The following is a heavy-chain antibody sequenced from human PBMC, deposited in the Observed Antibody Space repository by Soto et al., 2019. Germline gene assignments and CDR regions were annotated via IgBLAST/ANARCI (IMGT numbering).Heavy chain of an antibody. Sequence: SETLSLTCTVSGGSISSSSYYWGWIRQPPGKGLEWIGSIYYSGSTYYNPSLKSRVTISVDTSKNQFSLKLSSVTAADTAVYYCARQRLQLLWFGELKDYFDYWGQETLVTVSS. CDR3: ARQRLQLLWFGELKDYFDY. D-gene: IGHD3-10*01. J-gene: IGHJ4*02. CDR2: IYYSGST. V-gene: IGHV4-39*01. CDR1: GGSISSSSYY.